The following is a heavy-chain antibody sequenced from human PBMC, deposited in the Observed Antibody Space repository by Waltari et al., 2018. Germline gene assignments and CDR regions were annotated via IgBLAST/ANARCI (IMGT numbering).Heavy chain of an antibody. CDR3: ARVRDYCSGGSCYLAFGY. CDR2: IIPIFGPA. V-gene: IGHV1-69*01. J-gene: IGHJ4*02. Sequence: QVQLVQSGAEVKKPGSSVKVSCKASGGTFSSYAISWVRQAPGQGLEWMGGIIPIFGPANYAQKFQGRGTITADESTSTAYMELSSLRSEDTAVYYCARVRDYCSGGSCYLAFGYWGQGTLVTVSS. D-gene: IGHD2-15*01. CDR1: GGTFSSYA.